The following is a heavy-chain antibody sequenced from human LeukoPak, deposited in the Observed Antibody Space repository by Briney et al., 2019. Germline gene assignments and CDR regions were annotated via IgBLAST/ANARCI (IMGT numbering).Heavy chain of an antibody. D-gene: IGHD3-22*01. CDR1: GYSFTSYG. CDR2: ISTYDGNT. CDR3: AKMGASSGYSPIDY. J-gene: IGHJ4*02. V-gene: IGHV1-18*01. Sequence: ASVKVSCKASGYSFTSYGFSWGRPAPGQGLWWMGWISTYDGNTNYAQKVQGRVTMTTDSSTSTAYMELRTLRSDDTAVYYCAKMGASSGYSPIDYWGQGTLVTVSS.